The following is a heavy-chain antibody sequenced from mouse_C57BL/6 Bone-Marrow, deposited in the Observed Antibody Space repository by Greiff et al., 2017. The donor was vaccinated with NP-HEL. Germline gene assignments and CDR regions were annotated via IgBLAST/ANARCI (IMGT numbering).Heavy chain of an antibody. CDR1: EYEFPSHD. CDR3: ARQIYYGYPLAMDY. J-gene: IGHJ4*01. V-gene: IGHV5-2*01. D-gene: IGHD2-2*01. CDR2: INSDGGST. Sequence: EVKLMESGGGLVQPGESLKLSCESNEYEFPSHDMSWVRKTPEKRLELVAAINSDGGSTYYPDTMERRFIISRDNTKKTLYLQMSSLRSEDTALYYCARQIYYGYPLAMDYWGQGTSVTVSS.